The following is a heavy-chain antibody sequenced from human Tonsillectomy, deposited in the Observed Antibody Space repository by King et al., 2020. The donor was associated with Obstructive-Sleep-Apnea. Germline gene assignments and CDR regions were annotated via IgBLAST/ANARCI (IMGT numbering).Heavy chain of an antibody. CDR2: IYYSGKT. CDR1: GGSTSSGNYY. Sequence: VQLQESGPGLVKPSQTLSLTCTVSGGSTSSGNYYWSWIRQPPGKGLEGIGDIYYSGKTYSNPSLKSRVTTSEDTSKSQFSLELSSVTAADTAVYYCARVSDQLLSWVDYWGQGTLVTVSS. V-gene: IGHV4-30-4*01. J-gene: IGHJ4*02. D-gene: IGHD2-2*01. CDR3: ARVSDQLLSWVDY.